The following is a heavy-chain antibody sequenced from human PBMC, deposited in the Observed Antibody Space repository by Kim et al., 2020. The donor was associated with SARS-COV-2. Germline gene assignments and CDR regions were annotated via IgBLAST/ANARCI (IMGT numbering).Heavy chain of an antibody. CDR1: GFTVSSNY. V-gene: IGHV3-53*01. CDR2: IYSGGST. Sequence: GGSLRLSCAASGFTVSSNYMSWVRQAPGKGLEWVSVIYSGGSTYYADSVKGRFTISRDNSKNTLYLQMNSLRAEDTAVYYCARGVSASSSSGYYFHYWGQGTLVTVSS. D-gene: IGHD6-13*01. CDR3: ARGVSASSSSGYYFHY. J-gene: IGHJ4*02.